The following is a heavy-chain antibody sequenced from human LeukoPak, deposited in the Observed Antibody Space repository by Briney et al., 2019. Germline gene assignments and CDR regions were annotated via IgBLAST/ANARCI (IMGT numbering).Heavy chain of an antibody. CDR1: GVSISSSSYY. Sequence: SETLSLTCTVSGVSISSSSYYWGWLRQPPGKGLEWIGSIYYSGSTYYNPSLKSRFTISVDTSKNQFSLKLSSVTAADTAVYYCARESAWKGLVRNWFDPWGQGTLVTVSS. V-gene: IGHV4-39*07. CDR2: IYYSGST. D-gene: IGHD6-6*01. J-gene: IGHJ5*02. CDR3: ARESAWKGLVRNWFDP.